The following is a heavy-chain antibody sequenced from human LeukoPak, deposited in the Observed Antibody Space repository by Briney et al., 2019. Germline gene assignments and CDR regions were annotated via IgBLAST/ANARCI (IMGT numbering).Heavy chain of an antibody. CDR3: AKDYGGNSGAFDI. CDR1: GFTFSSYG. Sequence: GGSLRLSCAASGFTFSSYGMHWVRQAPGKGLEWVAVISYDGSNKYYADSVKGRFTISRDNSKNTLYLQMNSLRAEDTAVYYCAKDYGGNSGAFDIWGQGTMVTVSS. CDR2: ISYDGSNK. D-gene: IGHD4-23*01. V-gene: IGHV3-30*18. J-gene: IGHJ3*02.